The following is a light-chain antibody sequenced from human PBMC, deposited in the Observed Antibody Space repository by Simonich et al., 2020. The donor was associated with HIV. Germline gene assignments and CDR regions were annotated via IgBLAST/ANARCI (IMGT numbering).Light chain of an antibody. V-gene: IGLV2-14*02. J-gene: IGLJ3*02. CDR1: SSDVGKYNL. CDR3: CSYTSSSTWV. CDR2: EAN. Sequence: QSALTQPASVSGSPGQSITISCTGTSSDVGKYNLVSWYQKHPGKAPKVMIYEANKRPSGVSNRFSGSNSGNTATLTISGLQAEDEADYYCCSYTSSSTWVFGGGTKLTVL.